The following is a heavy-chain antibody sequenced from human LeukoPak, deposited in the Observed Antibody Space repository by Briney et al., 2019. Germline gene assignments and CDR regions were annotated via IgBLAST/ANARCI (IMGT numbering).Heavy chain of an antibody. CDR2: ISYDGSNK. J-gene: IGHJ4*02. Sequence: GGSLRLSCAPSAVTFSGYAIHWVRQAPGKGLEWVAVISYDGSNKYYADSVKGRFTISRDNSKDTLYLQMNSLRAEDTAVYYCAREHSSGWSSFDHWGQGALVTVSS. D-gene: IGHD6-19*01. CDR1: AVTFSGYA. CDR3: AREHSSGWSSFDH. V-gene: IGHV3-30-3*01.